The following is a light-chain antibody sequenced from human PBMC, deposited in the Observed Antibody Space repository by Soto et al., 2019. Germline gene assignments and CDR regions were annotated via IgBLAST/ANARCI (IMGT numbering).Light chain of an antibody. J-gene: IGKJ4*01. Sequence: EIVLTQSPATLSLSPGERATLSCRASQSVSSYLAWYQQKHGQAPTLLIYDASNRATGIPARFSGSGSGTDFTLTISSLEPEDFAVYYCQQRSNCPLTFGGGTKVEIK. CDR3: QQRSNCPLT. CDR1: QSVSSY. V-gene: IGKV3-11*01. CDR2: DAS.